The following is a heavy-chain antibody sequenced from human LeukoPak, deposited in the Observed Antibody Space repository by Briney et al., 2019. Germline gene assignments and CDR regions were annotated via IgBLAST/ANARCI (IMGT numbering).Heavy chain of an antibody. CDR1: GFAFSTYS. D-gene: IGHD3-22*01. CDR2: ISSSSSYI. J-gene: IGHJ4*02. V-gene: IGHV3-21*01. CDR3: ARGKYYYDSTGYYPGGDY. Sequence: GGSLRLSCAASGFAFSTYSMDWVRQAPGKGLEWVSSISSSSSYIYYADSVKGRFTISRDNAKNSLYLQMNSLRAEDTAVYYCARGKYYYDSTGYYPGGDYWGQGTLVTVSS.